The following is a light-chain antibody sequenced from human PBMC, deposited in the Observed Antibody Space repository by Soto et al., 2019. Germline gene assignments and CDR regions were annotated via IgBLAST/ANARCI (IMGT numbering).Light chain of an antibody. J-gene: IGKJ3*01. CDR1: QSVSSSY. CDR2: GAS. V-gene: IGKV3-20*01. CDR3: QQYGSSLLFT. Sequence: EIVLTQSPGTLSLSPGERATLSCRASQSVSSSYLAWYQQKPGQAPRLLIYGASSRATGIPDRFSGSGSGTDFTLTIIRLEPEDFAVYYWQQYGSSLLFTFGPGTKVDIK.